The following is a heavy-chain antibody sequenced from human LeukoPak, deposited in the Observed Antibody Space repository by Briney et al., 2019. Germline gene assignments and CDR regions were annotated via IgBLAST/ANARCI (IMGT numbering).Heavy chain of an antibody. CDR3: ANKGSSGWRFDY. V-gene: IGHV3-30*02. D-gene: IGHD6-19*01. Sequence: GGSLRLSCAASGFTFSSYGMHWVRQAPGKGLEWVAVIWYDGSNKYYADSVKGRFTISRDNSKNTLYLQMNSLRAEDTALYYCANKGSSGWRFDYWGQGTLVTVSS. CDR1: GFTFSSYG. CDR2: IWYDGSNK. J-gene: IGHJ4*02.